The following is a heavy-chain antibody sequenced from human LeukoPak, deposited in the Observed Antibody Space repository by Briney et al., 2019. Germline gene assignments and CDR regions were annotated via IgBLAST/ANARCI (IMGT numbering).Heavy chain of an antibody. CDR1: GFTFSNYG. J-gene: IGHJ4*02. Sequence: PGGSLRLSCAASGFTFSNYGMHWVRQAPGKGLGWVAVISYDGSKKYYADSVKGRFTISRENSKNTLFLQMNSLRTEDTAVYYCVGRDFWSGYYRGPTDYWGQGTLVTVSS. V-gene: IGHV3-30*03. CDR3: VGRDFWSGYYRGPTDY. CDR2: ISYDGSKK. D-gene: IGHD3-3*01.